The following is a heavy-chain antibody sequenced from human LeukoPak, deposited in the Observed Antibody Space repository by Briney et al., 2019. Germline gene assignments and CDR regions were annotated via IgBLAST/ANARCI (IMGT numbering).Heavy chain of an antibody. Sequence: ASVKVSCKASGYTFTSYDINWVRQATGQGLEWMGWMNPNSGNTGYAQKFQGRVTMTRNTSISTAYMELSSLRSEDTAVYYCARGVECSSGWNNWFDPWGQGTLVTVSS. CDR3: ARGVECSSGWNNWFDP. D-gene: IGHD6-19*01. CDR2: MNPNSGNT. V-gene: IGHV1-8*01. CDR1: GYTFTSYD. J-gene: IGHJ5*02.